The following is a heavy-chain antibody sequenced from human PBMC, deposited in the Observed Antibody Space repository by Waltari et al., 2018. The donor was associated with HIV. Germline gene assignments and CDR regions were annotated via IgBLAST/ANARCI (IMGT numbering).Heavy chain of an antibody. V-gene: IGHV3-23*01. CDR2: LSGSGGST. CDR3: AIQHNPLHNYYYGMDV. Sequence: EVQLLESGGGLVQPGGSLRLSCVASGVTFRNYGMTWVRQAPGKGWEGVSGLSGSGGSTHYPDSVKGRFTISRDNSKDTLYLQMNTLRAEDTAVYYCAIQHNPLHNYYYGMDVWGQGTTVTVSS. CDR1: GVTFRNYG. J-gene: IGHJ6*02. D-gene: IGHD1-1*01.